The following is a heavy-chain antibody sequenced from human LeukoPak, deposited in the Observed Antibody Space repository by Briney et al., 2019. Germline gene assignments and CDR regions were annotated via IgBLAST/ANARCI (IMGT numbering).Heavy chain of an antibody. J-gene: IGHJ1*01. CDR1: GGSISTYY. V-gene: IGHV4-59*01. CDR2: IYHSGST. Sequence: KPSETLSLTCTVSGGSISTYYWNWIRQPPGKGLEWIGYIYHSGSTNYNPSLQSRVTISVDTSKNQFSLNLNSVTAADTAVYYCARGGAARLHFQNWGQGTLATVSS. CDR3: ARGGAARLHFQN. D-gene: IGHD6-6*01.